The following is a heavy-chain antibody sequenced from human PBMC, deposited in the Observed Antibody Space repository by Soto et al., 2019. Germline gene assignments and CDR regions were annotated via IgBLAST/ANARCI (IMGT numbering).Heavy chain of an antibody. CDR3: SRVGWGGDS. CDR1: CGSVSSGSYY. Sequence: QVQLQESGPGLVKPSETLSLTCSVSCGSVSSGSYYWSWIRQPPGKGLEWIGFKPYTGSHDYNPSPKSRVVISIDRAKNQFSLKSSCVTAADSAVYFCSRVGWGGDSWGQGTLVTVSS. CDR2: KPYTGSH. D-gene: IGHD7-27*01. V-gene: IGHV4-61*01. J-gene: IGHJ5*01.